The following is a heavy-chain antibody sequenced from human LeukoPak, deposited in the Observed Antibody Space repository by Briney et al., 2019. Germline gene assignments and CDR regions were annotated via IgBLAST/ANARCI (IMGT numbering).Heavy chain of an antibody. CDR2: IYYSGST. CDR3: ARAVNSYYYYGMDV. CDR1: GGSISSGDYY. Sequence: SETLSLTCTVSGGSISSGDYYWSWIRQPPGKGLEWIGYIYYSGSTYYNPSLKSRVTISVDTSKNQFSLKLSSVTAADTAVYYCARAVNSYYYYGMDVWGQGTTVTVSS. V-gene: IGHV4-30-4*02. D-gene: IGHD4-11*01. J-gene: IGHJ6*02.